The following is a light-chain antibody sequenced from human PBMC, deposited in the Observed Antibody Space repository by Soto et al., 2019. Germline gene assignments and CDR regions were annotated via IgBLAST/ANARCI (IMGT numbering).Light chain of an antibody. V-gene: IGKV3-11*01. CDR2: DAS. CDR1: QSVGSS. J-gene: IGKJ2*01. Sequence: EVVLTQSPVTLSLSPGERGTLSCRASQSVGSSLAWYQHKPGQAPRLLIYDASNRTAGIPVRFSGSGSGTDFTLTISTLEPEDFVLYYCQQRSNWPPYTFGQGTSLEIK. CDR3: QQRSNWPPYT.